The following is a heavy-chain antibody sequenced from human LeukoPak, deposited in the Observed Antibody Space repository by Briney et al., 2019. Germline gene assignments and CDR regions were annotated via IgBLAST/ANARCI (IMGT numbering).Heavy chain of an antibody. J-gene: IGHJ6*03. V-gene: IGHV3-7*03. CDR1: GFTFSSYW. CDR3: AKGQGRYYYYYMDV. CDR2: IKQDGSEK. Sequence: GGSLRLSCAASGFTFSSYWMSWVRQAPGKGLEWVANIKQDGSEKYYVDSVKGRFTISRDNAKNSLYLQMNSLRAEDMALYYCAKGQGRYYYYYMDVWGKGTTVTVSS.